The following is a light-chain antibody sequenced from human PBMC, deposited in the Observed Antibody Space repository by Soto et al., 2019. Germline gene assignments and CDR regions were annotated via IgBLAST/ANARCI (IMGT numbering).Light chain of an antibody. V-gene: IGKV1-5*03. J-gene: IGKJ1*01. Sequence: DIQMTQSPSTLSASVGDRVTITCRASESISGWLAWYQQKPGKAPKLVIFKASTLESEVPSRFSGSGSGTEFTLSTSSLQPDDFATYYCQQYNSYPRTFGQGTKVEIK. CDR2: KAS. CDR3: QQYNSYPRT. CDR1: ESISGW.